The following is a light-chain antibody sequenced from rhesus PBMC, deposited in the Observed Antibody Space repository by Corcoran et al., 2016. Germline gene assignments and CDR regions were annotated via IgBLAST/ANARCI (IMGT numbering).Light chain of an antibody. CDR2: KAS. V-gene: IGKV1-22*01. CDR3: LQDSRSPWT. CDR1: QGIRSW. J-gene: IGKJ1*01. Sequence: DIQMTQSPSSLSASVGDKVTITCRASQGIRSWLAWYQQKPGNAPKLLIYKASSLQSGVPSMFSCSGSGTEFTLTIRSLRPEDFATYYCLQDSRSPWTFGQGTKVEIK.